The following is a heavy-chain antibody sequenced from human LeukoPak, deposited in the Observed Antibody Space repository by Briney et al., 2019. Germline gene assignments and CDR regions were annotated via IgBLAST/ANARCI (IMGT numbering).Heavy chain of an antibody. CDR3: AKNLWPGVLDY. Sequence: GGSLRLSCAASGFTFSSYGMHWVRQAPGKGLEWVAVISYDGSNKYYADSVKGRFTISRDNSKSTLYLQMNSLRAEDTAVYYCAKNLWPGVLDYWGQGTLVTVSS. V-gene: IGHV3-30*18. J-gene: IGHJ4*02. D-gene: IGHD3-10*02. CDR2: ISYDGSNK. CDR1: GFTFSSYG.